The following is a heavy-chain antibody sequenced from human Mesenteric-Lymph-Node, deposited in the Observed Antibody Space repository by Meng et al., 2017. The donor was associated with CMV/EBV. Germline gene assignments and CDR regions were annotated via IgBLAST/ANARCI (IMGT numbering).Heavy chain of an antibody. J-gene: IGHJ3*02. CDR3: AKGPYSSGWPDAFDI. D-gene: IGHD6-19*01. V-gene: IGHV3-23*01. CDR2: ISTSGDKT. Sequence: GGSLRLSCAASGFSFSNFAMTWVRQAPGQGLQWVSGISTSGDKTYYADSVKGRFTISRDNSRNTLYLQMNSLRAEDTAVYYCAKGPYSSGWPDAFDIWGQGTMVTVSS. CDR1: GFSFSNFA.